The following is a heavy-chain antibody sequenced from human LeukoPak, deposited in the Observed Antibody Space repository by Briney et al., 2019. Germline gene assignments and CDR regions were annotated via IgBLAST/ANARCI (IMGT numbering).Heavy chain of an antibody. CDR1: GFTFSGSA. J-gene: IGHJ3*02. Sequence: GGSLRLSCAASGFTFSGSAMHWVRQASGKGLEWVGRIRSKANSYAKAYAASVKGRFTISRDDSKNTAYLRMNSLKTEDTAVYYCTRLTGSYYSVGAFDIWGQETMVTVSS. D-gene: IGHD1-26*01. CDR3: TRLTGSYYSVGAFDI. V-gene: IGHV3-73*01. CDR2: IRSKANSYAK.